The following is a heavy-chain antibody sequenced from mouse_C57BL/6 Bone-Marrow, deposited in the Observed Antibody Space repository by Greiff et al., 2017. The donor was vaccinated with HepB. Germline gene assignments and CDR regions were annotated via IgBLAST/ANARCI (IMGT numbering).Heavy chain of an antibody. CDR3: TSYDGYYVWFAY. CDR1: GFNIKDDY. Sequence: EVQRVESGAELVRPGASVKLSCTASGFNIKDDYMHWVKQRPEQGLEWIGWIDPENGDTEYASKFQGKATITADTSSNTAYLQLSSLTSEDTAVYYCTSYDGYYVWFAYWGQGTLVTVSA. D-gene: IGHD2-3*01. J-gene: IGHJ3*01. V-gene: IGHV14-4*01. CDR2: IDPENGDT.